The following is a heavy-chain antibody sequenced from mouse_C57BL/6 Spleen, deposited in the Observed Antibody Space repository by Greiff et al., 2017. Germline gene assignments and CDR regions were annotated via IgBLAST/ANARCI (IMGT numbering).Heavy chain of an antibody. CDR1: GYTFTSYW. D-gene: IGHD1-1*01. Sequence: QVQLQQPGAELVRPGTSVKLSCKASGYTFTSYWMHWVKQRPGQGLEWIGVIDPSDSYTNYNQKFKGKATLTVDTSSSTAYMQLSSLTSEDSAVYYCARSGTVVASRFAYWGQGTLVTVSA. CDR3: ARSGTVVASRFAY. J-gene: IGHJ3*01. CDR2: IDPSDSYT. V-gene: IGHV1-59*01.